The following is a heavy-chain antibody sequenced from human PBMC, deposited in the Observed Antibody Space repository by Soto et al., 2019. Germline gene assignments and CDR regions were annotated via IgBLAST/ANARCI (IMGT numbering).Heavy chain of an antibody. CDR1: GFTFSSYS. D-gene: IGHD2-2*01. Sequence: PGGSQRLSCAASGFTFSSYSMNWVRQAPGKGLEWVSSISSSSSYIYYADSVKGRFTISRDNAKNSLYLQMNSLRAEDTAVYYCAREVGFCSSTSCSYYYGMDVWGQGT. V-gene: IGHV3-21*01. CDR3: AREVGFCSSTSCSYYYGMDV. CDR2: ISSSSSYI. J-gene: IGHJ6*02.